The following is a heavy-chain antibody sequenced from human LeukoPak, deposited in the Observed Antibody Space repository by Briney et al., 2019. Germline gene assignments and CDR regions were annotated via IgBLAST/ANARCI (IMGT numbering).Heavy chain of an antibody. J-gene: IGHJ5*02. V-gene: IGHV4-59*08. D-gene: IGHD2-15*01. CDR3: ARVNTQGVPSP. CDR1: AGSISSYY. CDR2: IYYSGST. Sequence: SETLSLTCTVSAGSISSYYWSWIRQPPGKGLEWIGYIYYSGSTNYNPSLKSRVTISVDTSKNQFSLKLSSVTAADTAVYYCARVNTQGVPSPWGQGILVTVSS.